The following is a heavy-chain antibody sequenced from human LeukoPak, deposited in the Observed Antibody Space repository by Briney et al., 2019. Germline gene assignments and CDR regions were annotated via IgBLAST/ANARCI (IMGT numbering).Heavy chain of an antibody. V-gene: IGHV3-73*01. CDR3: TGGSSWYGNY. CDR1: GFTFSGSA. J-gene: IGHJ4*02. CDR2: IRSKANSYAT. Sequence: GGSLRLSCAASGFTFSGSAMHWVRQASGKGLEWVGRIRSKANSYATAYAASVKGRFTISRDDSKNTADLQMNSLKTEDTAVYYCTGGSSWYGNYWGQGTLVTVSS. D-gene: IGHD6-13*01.